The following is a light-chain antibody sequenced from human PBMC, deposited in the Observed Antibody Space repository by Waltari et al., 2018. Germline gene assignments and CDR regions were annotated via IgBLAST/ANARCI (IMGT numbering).Light chain of an antibody. CDR3: QSADSSGRHMT. CDR2: YDR. J-gene: IGLJ2*01. V-gene: IGLV3-25*03. CDR1: ALPKQF. Sequence: SYELTQPPSVSVSPGQTARITCSGDALPKQFAFWYQVKPGQAPLLVIYYDRERPSGISERLSGSSAGTVVTLTISGVQAEDEADYYCQSADSSGRHMTFGGGTKLTVL.